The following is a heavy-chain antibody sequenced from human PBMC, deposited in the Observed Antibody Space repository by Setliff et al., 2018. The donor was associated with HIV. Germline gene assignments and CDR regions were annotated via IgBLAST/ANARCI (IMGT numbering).Heavy chain of an antibody. D-gene: IGHD3-22*01. Sequence: SETLSLTCIVSGGSISSSSYYWGWIRQPPGKGLEWIGTVYYSGSTYYNPSLKSRVTISVDTSKNQFSLKLSSVTAADTAVYYCAREREGYYDSSGYYYGAFDIWGQGTMVTVSS. CDR2: VYYSGST. CDR3: AREREGYYDSSGYYYGAFDI. J-gene: IGHJ3*02. V-gene: IGHV4-39*07. CDR1: GGSISSSSYY.